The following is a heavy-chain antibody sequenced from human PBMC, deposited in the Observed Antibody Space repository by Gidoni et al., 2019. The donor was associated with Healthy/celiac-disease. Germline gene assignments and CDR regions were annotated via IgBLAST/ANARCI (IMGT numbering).Heavy chain of an antibody. CDR2: IYYSGST. CDR3: ARRQRPGGSGYEDY. Sequence: QVQLQESGPGLVKPSQTLSLTCTVSVGSISSGGYYWSWIRQHPGKGLEWIGYIYYSGSTYYNPSLKSRVTISVDTSKNQFSLKLSSVTAADTAVYYCARRQRPGGSGYEDYWGQGTLVTVSS. V-gene: IGHV4-31*03. J-gene: IGHJ4*02. CDR1: VGSISSGGYY. D-gene: IGHD5-12*01.